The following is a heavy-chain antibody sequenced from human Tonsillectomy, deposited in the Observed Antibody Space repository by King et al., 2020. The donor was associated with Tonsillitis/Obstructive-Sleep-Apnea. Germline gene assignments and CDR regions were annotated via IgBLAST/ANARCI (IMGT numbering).Heavy chain of an antibody. Sequence: VQLVESGGGLIQPGGSLRLSCAASGFTVSSNYMSWVRQAPGKGLEWVSDIYSGGSTYYADSVKGRFTISRDNSKNTLYLQMNSLRAEDTAVYYCARVPTSNYYYGMDVWGQGTTVTVSS. J-gene: IGHJ6*02. D-gene: IGHD3-16*01. CDR3: ARVPTSNYYYGMDV. V-gene: IGHV3-53*01. CDR1: GFTVSSNY. CDR2: IYSGGST.